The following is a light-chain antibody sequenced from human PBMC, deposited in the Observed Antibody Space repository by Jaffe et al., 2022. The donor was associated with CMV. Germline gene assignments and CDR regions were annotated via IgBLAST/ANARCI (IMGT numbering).Light chain of an antibody. J-gene: IGLJ2*01. CDR2: EDK. V-gene: IGLV6-57*04. CDR1: SGSIATNY. Sequence: NFMLTQPHSVSESPGKTVTISCTRSSGSIATNYVQWYQQRPGSAPTTVIYEDKQRPSGVPYRFSGSIDSSSNSASLTISGLMTEDEADYYCQSYDTSNVVFGGGTKLTVL. CDR3: QSYDTSNVV.